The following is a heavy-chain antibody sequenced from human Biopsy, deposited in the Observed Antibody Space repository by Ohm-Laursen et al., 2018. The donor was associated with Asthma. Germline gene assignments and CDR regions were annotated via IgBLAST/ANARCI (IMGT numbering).Heavy chain of an antibody. CDR3: ARASLAARANWFDP. J-gene: IGHJ5*02. Sequence: SDTLSLTCSVSGGSIGAGDYYWSWIRQPPGKGLEWIGYIYYSGSTSHNPSLTSRLTISVDTSKNQFSLKLTSVTAADTAVYYCARASLAARANWFDPWGQGTLVSVSS. D-gene: IGHD6-6*01. CDR2: IYYSGST. V-gene: IGHV4-30-4*02. CDR1: GGSIGAGDYY.